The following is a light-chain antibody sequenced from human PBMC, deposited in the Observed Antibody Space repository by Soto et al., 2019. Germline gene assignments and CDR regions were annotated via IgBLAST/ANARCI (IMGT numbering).Light chain of an antibody. CDR1: SSDVGAYNY. CDR3: TSYAGSNIWV. CDR2: EVN. Sequence: QSALTQPPSASGSPGQSVTISCTGTSSDVGAYNYVSWYQQYPGKAPKLMIYEVNKRPSGVPDRFSGSKSGKTASLTVSGLQPEDEADXHCTSYAGSNIWVFGGGTKVTVL. J-gene: IGLJ3*02. V-gene: IGLV2-8*01.